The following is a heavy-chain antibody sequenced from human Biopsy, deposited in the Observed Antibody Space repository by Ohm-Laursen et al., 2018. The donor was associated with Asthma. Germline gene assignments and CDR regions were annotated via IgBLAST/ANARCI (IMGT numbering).Heavy chain of an antibody. Sequence: SLRLSCAASGFTFDDYGMSWVRQAPGKGLDGVSGINWNGGSTGYADSVKGRFTISRDNAKNSLYLQKNSLRAEDTALYHCGRDMGGFGSGWFPVEFWGQGTLVTVSS. CDR3: GRDMGGFGSGWFPVEF. CDR1: GFTFDDYG. CDR2: INWNGGST. J-gene: IGHJ4*02. V-gene: IGHV3-20*01. D-gene: IGHD6-19*01.